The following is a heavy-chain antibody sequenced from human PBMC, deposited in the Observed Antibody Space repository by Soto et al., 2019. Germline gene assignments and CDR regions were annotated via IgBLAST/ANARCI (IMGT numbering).Heavy chain of an antibody. CDR2: IRSKANSYAT. CDR3: TRPTYSSSSGWPWFDP. V-gene: IGHV3-73*01. Sequence: AGGSLRLSCAASGFTFSGSAMHWVRQASGKGLEWVGRIRSKANSYATAYAASVKGRFTISRDDSKNTAYLQMNSLKTEDTAVYYCTRPTYSSSSGWPWFDPWGQGTLVTVSS. J-gene: IGHJ5*02. CDR1: GFTFSGSA. D-gene: IGHD6-6*01.